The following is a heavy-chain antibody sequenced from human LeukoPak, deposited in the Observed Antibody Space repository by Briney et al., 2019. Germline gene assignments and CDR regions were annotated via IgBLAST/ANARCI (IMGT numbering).Heavy chain of an antibody. D-gene: IGHD3-10*01. CDR3: ARDNYGSGSVRSWFDP. V-gene: IGHV1-8*03. CDR1: GDTFTSYD. CDR2: MNPNSGNT. Sequence: EASVKVSCKASGDTFTSYDINWVRQATGQGLEWMGWMNPNSGNTGYAQKFQGRVTITRNTSISTAYMELSSLRSEDTAVYYCARDNYGSGSVRSWFDPWGQGALVTVSS. J-gene: IGHJ5*02.